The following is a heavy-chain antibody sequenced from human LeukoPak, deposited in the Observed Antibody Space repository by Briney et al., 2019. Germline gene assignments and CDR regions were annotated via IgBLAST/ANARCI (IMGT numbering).Heavy chain of an antibody. V-gene: IGHV3-23*01. J-gene: IGHJ4*02. CDR3: AKRSNYDSSGYYYFDY. Sequence: GGSLRLSCAASGFTFSSYAMSWVRQAPGKGLEWVSAISCSGGSTYYADYVKGRFTISRDNSKNTLYLQMNSLRAEDTAVYYCAKRSNYDSSGYYYFDYWGQGTLVTVSS. D-gene: IGHD3-22*01. CDR2: ISCSGGST. CDR1: GFTFSSYA.